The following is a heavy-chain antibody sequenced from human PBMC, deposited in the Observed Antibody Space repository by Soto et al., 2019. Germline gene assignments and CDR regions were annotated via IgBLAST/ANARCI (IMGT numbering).Heavy chain of an antibody. CDR2: ISAYNGNT. Sequence: QVQLVQSGAEVKKPGASVKVSCKASGYTFTSYGISWVRQAPGQGLEWMGWISAYNGNTNYAQKLQGRVTMTTDTSTSTAYMELRSLRSDDTAVYYCARESQKVVVAVTGYWYFDLWGRGTLVTVSS. CDR1: GYTFTSYG. CDR3: ARESQKVVVAVTGYWYFDL. D-gene: IGHD2-15*01. J-gene: IGHJ2*01. V-gene: IGHV1-18*01.